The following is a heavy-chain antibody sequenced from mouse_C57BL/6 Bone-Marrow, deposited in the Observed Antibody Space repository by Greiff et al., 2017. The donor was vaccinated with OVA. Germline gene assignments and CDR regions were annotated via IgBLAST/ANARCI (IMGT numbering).Heavy chain of an antibody. Sequence: EVKLMESGGGLVKPGGSLKLSCAASGFTFSDYGMHWVRQAPEKGLEWVAYISSGSSTLYYADTVKGRFTISRDNAKNTLFLQMTRLRSEDTAMYYCARGVYDYVFDDWGQGTTLTVSS. CDR1: GFTFSDYG. CDR3: ARGVYDYVFDD. J-gene: IGHJ2*01. D-gene: IGHD2-4*01. V-gene: IGHV5-17*01. CDR2: ISSGSSTL.